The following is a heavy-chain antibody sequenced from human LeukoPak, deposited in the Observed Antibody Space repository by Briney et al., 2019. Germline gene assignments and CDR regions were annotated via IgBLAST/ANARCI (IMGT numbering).Heavy chain of an antibody. D-gene: IGHD6-6*01. V-gene: IGHV4-59*12. CDR2: IYYSGST. J-gene: IGHJ4*02. Sequence: KPSETLSLTCTVSGGSISSYYWSWIRQPPGKGLEWIGYIYYSGSTNYNPSLKSRVTMSVDTSKNQFSLKLSSVTAADTAVYYCARDSGLGSSSSVWGQGTLVTVSS. CDR1: GGSISSYY. CDR3: ARDSGLGSSSSV.